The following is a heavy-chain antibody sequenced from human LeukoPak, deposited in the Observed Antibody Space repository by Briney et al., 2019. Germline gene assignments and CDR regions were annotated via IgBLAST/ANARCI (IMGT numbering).Heavy chain of an antibody. Sequence: SETLSLTCAVSGYSISSGYYWGWIRQPPGKGLELIGSIYHSGSTYYNPSLKSRVTISVDTSKNQFSLKLSSVTAADTAVYYCARPGHYDFWSGYYWAYWGQGTLVTVSS. D-gene: IGHD3-3*01. J-gene: IGHJ4*02. CDR3: ARPGHYDFWSGYYWAY. CDR2: IYHSGST. CDR1: GYSISSGYY. V-gene: IGHV4-38-2*01.